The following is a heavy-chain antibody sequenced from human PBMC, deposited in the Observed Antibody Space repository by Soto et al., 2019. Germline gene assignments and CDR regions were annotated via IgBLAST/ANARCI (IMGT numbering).Heavy chain of an antibody. J-gene: IGHJ4*02. V-gene: IGHV3-30*03. Sequence: QVQLVESGGGVVQPGRSLRLSCAASGFTFSSYGMHWVRQAPGKGLEWVAVISYDGSNKYYADSVKGRFTISRYNSKNTLYLQMNSLRAEDTAVYYCARSPYSVSYLAYLDYWGQGTLVTVSS. CDR3: ARSPYSVSYLAYLDY. D-gene: IGHD1-26*01. CDR2: ISYDGSNK. CDR1: GFTFSSYG.